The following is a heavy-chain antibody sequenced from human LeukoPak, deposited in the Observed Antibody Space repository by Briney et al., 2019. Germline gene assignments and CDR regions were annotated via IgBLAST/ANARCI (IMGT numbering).Heavy chain of an antibody. CDR3: ARDSSGWGGNNWFDP. Sequence: GGSLRLSCAASGFTFGVYTMHWVRQAPAKGLEWVAFISYDGGNKYYADSVKGRFTISRDNSKNTSYLEMNSLRDEDTAVYYCARDSSGWGGNNWFDPWGQGSLVTVSS. J-gene: IGHJ5*02. V-gene: IGHV3-30-3*01. D-gene: IGHD6-19*01. CDR2: ISYDGGNK. CDR1: GFTFGVYT.